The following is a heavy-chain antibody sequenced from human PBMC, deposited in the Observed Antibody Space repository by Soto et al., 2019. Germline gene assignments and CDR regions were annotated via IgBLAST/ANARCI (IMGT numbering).Heavy chain of an antibody. Sequence: ASVKVSCKASGGTFSSYAISWVRQAPGQGLEWMGGIIPIFGTANYAQKFQGRVTITADKSTSTAYMELSSLRSEDTAVYYCARVSGSGSYYPYYYYGMDVWGQGTTVTVSS. CDR1: GGTFSSYA. V-gene: IGHV1-69*06. D-gene: IGHD3-10*01. CDR3: ARVSGSGSYYPYYYYGMDV. J-gene: IGHJ6*02. CDR2: IIPIFGTA.